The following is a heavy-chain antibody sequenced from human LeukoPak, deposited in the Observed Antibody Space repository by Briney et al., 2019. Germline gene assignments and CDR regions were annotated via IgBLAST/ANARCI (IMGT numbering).Heavy chain of an antibody. Sequence: PGGSLRLSCAASGFTFSSYAMSWVRQAPGKGLEWVSAISGSGGSTYYADSVKGRFTISRDNSKNTLYLQMNSLRAEDTAVYYCATRGIIWFGELSPFDYWGQGTLVTVSS. CDR3: ATRGIIWFGELSPFDY. CDR2: ISGSGGST. J-gene: IGHJ4*02. D-gene: IGHD3-10*01. CDR1: GFTFSSYA. V-gene: IGHV3-23*01.